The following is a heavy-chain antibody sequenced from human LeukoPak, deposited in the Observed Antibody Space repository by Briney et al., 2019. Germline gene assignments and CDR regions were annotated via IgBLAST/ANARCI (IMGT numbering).Heavy chain of an antibody. J-gene: IGHJ3*02. V-gene: IGHV3-30*02. CDR2: IRNDGSNK. CDR3: AGWLGRGGDDAFDI. CDR1: GFTFSSYG. Sequence: GGSLRLSCAASGFTFSSYGMHWVRQAPGKGLEGVACIRNDGSNKYYADCVRDGFTISRDTSKNKLYLQMHSLRAEDTAVYYCAGWLGRGGDDAFDIWGQGTMVNVPS. D-gene: IGHD3-10*01.